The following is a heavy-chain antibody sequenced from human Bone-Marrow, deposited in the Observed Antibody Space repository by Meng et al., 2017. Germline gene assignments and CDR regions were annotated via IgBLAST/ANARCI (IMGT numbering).Heavy chain of an antibody. CDR1: GGSISSGGYY. J-gene: IGHJ5*02. D-gene: IGHD3-10*01. CDR2: IYYSGST. V-gene: IGHV4-31*01. Sequence: QVWLKESGPGLVKPSQTLSLTCTVSGGSISSGGYYWSWIRQHPGKGLEWIGYIYYSGSTYYNPSLKSLVTISVDTSKNQFSLKLSSVTAADTAVYYCARANVNYGVVDPWGQGTLVTVSS. CDR3: ARANVNYGVVDP.